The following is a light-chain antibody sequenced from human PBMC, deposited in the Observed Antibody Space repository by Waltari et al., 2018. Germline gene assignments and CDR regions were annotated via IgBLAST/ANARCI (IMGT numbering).Light chain of an antibody. J-gene: IGLJ1*01. V-gene: IGLV3-1*01. CDR2: QDS. CDR1: KLGDKY. CDR3: QAWDSSTSSYV. Sequence: SYELTQPPSVSVSPGQTASITCSGDKLGDKYACWYQQKPGQSPVLVIYQDSKRPSGIPERFSGSNSGNTATLTISGTQAMDEADYYCQAWDSSTSSYVFGTG.